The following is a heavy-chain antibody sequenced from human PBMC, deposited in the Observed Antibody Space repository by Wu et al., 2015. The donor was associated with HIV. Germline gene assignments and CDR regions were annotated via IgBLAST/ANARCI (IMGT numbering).Heavy chain of an antibody. CDR2: ISPLFGTP. J-gene: IGHJ3*02. V-gene: IGHV1-69*05. Sequence: QVHLVQSGAEVKKSGSSVKVSCKASESTFTSYVITWVRQAPGQGLEWMGGISPLFGTPDYAQKFQDRVTITTDESTRTAYMELRSLRSEDTAVYYCHIAAAVGYESEAFDIWAKGQWSPSLQ. CDR3: HIAAAVGYESEAFDI. CDR1: ESTFTSYV. D-gene: IGHD6-13*01.